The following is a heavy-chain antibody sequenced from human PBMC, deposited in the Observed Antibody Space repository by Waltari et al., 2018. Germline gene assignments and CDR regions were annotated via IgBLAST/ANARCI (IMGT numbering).Heavy chain of an antibody. V-gene: IGHV4-34*11. D-gene: IGHD6-13*01. Sequence: QVQLQQWGAGLLKPSETLSLTCAVYGGSFSGYYWSWIRQPPGKGLEWIGYISYTGSTNYNPSLKSRVTISVDTSKTQFSLNLSFVTAADTAVYYCARYSSSYNWFDPWGQGTLVTVSS. J-gene: IGHJ5*02. CDR1: GGSFSGYY. CDR3: ARYSSSYNWFDP. CDR2: ISYTGST.